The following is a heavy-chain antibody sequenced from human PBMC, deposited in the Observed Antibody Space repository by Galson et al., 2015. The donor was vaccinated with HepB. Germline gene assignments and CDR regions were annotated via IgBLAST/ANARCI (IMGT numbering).Heavy chain of an antibody. CDR1: GFTFSSYS. V-gene: IGHV3-48*01. D-gene: IGHD1-1*01. CDR2: ISSSSSTI. J-gene: IGHJ3*02. CDR3: ARLTGTDAFDI. Sequence: SLRLSCAASGFTFSSYSMNWVRQAPGKGLEWVSYISSSSSTIYYADSVKGRFTISRDNAKNSLYLQMNSLRAEDTAVYYCARLTGTDAFDIWGQGTMVTVSS.